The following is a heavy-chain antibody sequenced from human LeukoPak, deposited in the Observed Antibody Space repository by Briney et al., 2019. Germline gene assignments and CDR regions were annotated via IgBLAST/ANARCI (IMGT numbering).Heavy chain of an antibody. V-gene: IGHV4-38-2*01. CDR2: IYHSGNT. CDR3: ARMATIEEYYYMDV. Sequence: SETLSLTCAVSGYSISSGYCWGWIRQPPGKGLEWIGCIYHSGNTYCNPSLKSRVTISVDTSKNQFSLKLSSVTAADTAVYYCARMATIEEYYYMDVWGKGTTVTVSS. D-gene: IGHD5-24*01. J-gene: IGHJ6*03. CDR1: GYSISSGYC.